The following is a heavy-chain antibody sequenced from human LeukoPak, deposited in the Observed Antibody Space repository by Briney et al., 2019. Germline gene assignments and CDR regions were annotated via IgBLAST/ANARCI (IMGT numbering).Heavy chain of an antibody. V-gene: IGHV3-15*01. CDR1: GFTFSNAW. CDR3: TTGVQV. J-gene: IGHJ4*02. CDR2: IKSKTDGGNT. D-gene: IGHD3-3*01. Sequence: GGSLRLSCAASGFTFSNAWMSWVRQAPGKGLEWVGRIKSKTDGGNTDYAATVKGRFTISRDESKNTLYLQMNSLKTEDTAVYYCTTGVQVWGQGTLVTVSS.